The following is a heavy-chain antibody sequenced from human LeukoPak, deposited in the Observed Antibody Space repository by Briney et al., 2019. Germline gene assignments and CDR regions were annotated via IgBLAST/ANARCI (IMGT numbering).Heavy chain of an antibody. CDR2: INAGNGNT. Sequence: ASVKVSCKASGYTFTSYAMHWVRQAPGQRLEWMGWINAGNGNTKYSQKFQGRVTMTRDTSTSTVYMELSSLRSEDTAVYYCARGSHYYYYYMDVWGKGTTVTVSS. CDR1: GYTFTSYA. J-gene: IGHJ6*03. V-gene: IGHV1-3*01. CDR3: ARGSHYYYYYMDV.